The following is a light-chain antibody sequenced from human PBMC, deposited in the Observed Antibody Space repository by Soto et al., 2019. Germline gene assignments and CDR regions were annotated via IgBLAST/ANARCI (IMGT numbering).Light chain of an antibody. CDR2: EVN. CDR1: SSDIGTYNL. J-gene: IGLJ1*01. V-gene: IGLV2-23*02. CDR3: CSYAGSSTLYV. Sequence: QSALTQPASVSGSPGQSITISCTGTSSDIGTYNLVSWYQQHPRKAPKLMIYEVNKRPPGVSDRFSGSKSGNTASLTISGLQAEDEADYFCCSYAGSSTLYVFRTGTRSPS.